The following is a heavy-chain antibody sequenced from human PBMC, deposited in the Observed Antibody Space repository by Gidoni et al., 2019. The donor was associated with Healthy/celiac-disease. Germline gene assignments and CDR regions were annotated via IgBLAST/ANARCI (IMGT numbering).Heavy chain of an antibody. D-gene: IGHD3-22*01. CDR1: GYSFTSYC. CDR3: ARQLAYYDSSGYFNWFDP. Sequence: EVQLVQSGADVKQPGASLRISCKGSGYSFTSYCISWVRQMPGKGLEWMGRIDPSDSYTNYSPSFQGHVTISADKSISTAYLQWSSLKASDTAMYYCARQLAYYDSSGYFNWFDPWGQGTLVTVSS. V-gene: IGHV5-10-1*03. CDR2: IDPSDSYT. J-gene: IGHJ5*02.